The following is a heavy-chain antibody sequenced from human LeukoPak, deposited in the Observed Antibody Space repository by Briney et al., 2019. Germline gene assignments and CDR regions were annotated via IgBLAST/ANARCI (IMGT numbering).Heavy chain of an antibody. Sequence: SVKVSCKASGGTFSSYAISWVRQAPGQGLEWIGGIIPIFGTANYAQKFQGRVTITADESTSTAYMELSSLRSEDTAVYYCASIGNDYVWGSYRYPFDYWGQGTLVTVSS. CDR1: GGTFSSYA. CDR2: IIPIFGTA. J-gene: IGHJ4*02. D-gene: IGHD3-16*02. V-gene: IGHV1-69*13. CDR3: ASIGNDYVWGSYRYPFDY.